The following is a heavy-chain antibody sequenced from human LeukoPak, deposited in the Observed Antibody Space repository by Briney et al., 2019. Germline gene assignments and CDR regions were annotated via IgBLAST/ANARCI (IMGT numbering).Heavy chain of an antibody. V-gene: IGHV3-48*03. D-gene: IGHD3-10*02. CDR1: GFTFNSYE. J-gene: IGHJ6*04. CDR3: AELGITMIGGV. CDR2: ISSSGSTI. Sequence: GGSLRLSCAASGFTFNSYEMNWVRQAPGKGLEWVSYISSSGSTIYYADSVEGRFTISRDNAKNSLYLQMNSLRAEDTAVYYCAELGITMIGGVWGKGTTVTISS.